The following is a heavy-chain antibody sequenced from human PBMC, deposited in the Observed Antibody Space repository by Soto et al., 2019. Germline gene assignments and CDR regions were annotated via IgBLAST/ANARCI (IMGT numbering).Heavy chain of an antibody. CDR2: IYYSGST. CDR3: ARLPDQDSSGYYYFDY. D-gene: IGHD3-22*01. V-gene: IGHV4-39*01. J-gene: IGHJ4*02. Sequence: SETLSLTCTVSGGSISSSSYYWGWIRQPPGKGLEWIGSIYYSGSTYYNPSLKSRVTISVDTSKNQFSLKLSSVTAADTAVYYCARLPDQDSSGYYYFDYWGQGTLVTVS. CDR1: GGSISSSSYY.